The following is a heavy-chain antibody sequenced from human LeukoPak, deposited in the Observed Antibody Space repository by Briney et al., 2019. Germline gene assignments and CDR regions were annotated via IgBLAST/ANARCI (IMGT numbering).Heavy chain of an antibody. CDR1: GFTFSSYA. Sequence: PGGSLRLSCAASGFTFSSYAMHWVRQAPGKGREWVAVISYDGSNKYYADSVKGRFTISRDNSKNTVYLQMNSLRAEDTAVYYCARDRYSSSDYWGQGTLVTVSS. D-gene: IGHD6-6*01. J-gene: IGHJ4*02. CDR2: ISYDGSNK. V-gene: IGHV3-30*01. CDR3: ARDRYSSSDY.